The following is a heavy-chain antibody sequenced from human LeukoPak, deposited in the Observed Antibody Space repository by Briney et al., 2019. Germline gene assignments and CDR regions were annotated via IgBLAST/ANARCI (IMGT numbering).Heavy chain of an antibody. Sequence: PGGSLRLSCAASGFTFSSYSINWVRQAPGKGLEWVSSISSSSSYIYYADSVKGRFTISRDNAKNSLYLQMNSLRAEDTAVYYCARDPDYYAFYLDYWGQGTMVTVSS. CDR2: ISSSSSYI. CDR1: GFTFSSYS. D-gene: IGHD3-10*01. CDR3: ARDPDYYAFYLDY. J-gene: IGHJ4*02. V-gene: IGHV3-21*01.